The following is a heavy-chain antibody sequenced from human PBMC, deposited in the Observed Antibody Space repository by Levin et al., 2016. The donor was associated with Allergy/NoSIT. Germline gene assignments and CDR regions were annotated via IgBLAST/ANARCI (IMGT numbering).Heavy chain of an antibody. CDR2: ISYDASNK. D-gene: IGHD4-17*01. V-gene: IGHV3-30-3*01. Sequence: GGSLRLSCAASGFTFSSYAMHWVRQAPGKGLEWVAVISYDASNKYYADSVKGRFTISRDNSKNTLYLQMNSLRAEDTAVYCCARDPYGYYYYGMDVWGQGTTVTVSS. CDR1: GFTFSSYA. J-gene: IGHJ6*02. CDR3: ARDPYGYYYYGMDV.